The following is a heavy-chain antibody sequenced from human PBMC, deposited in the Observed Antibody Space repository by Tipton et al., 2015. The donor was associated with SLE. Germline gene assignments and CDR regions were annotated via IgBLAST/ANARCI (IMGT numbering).Heavy chain of an antibody. V-gene: IGHV3-33*01. J-gene: IGHJ4*02. D-gene: IGHD6-6*01. CDR2: IWYDGSNK. Sequence: SGFTFSSYGMHWVRQAPGKGLEWVAVIWYDGSNKYYADSVKGRFTISRDNSKNTLYLQMNSLRAEDTAVYYCARALEYSSSSGASYFDYWGQGTLVTVSS. CDR1: GFTFSSYG. CDR3: ARALEYSSSSGASYFDY.